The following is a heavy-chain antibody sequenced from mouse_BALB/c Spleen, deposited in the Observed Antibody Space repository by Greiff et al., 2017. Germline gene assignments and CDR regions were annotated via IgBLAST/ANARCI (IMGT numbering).Heavy chain of an antibody. CDR1: GYTFTDYE. J-gene: IGHJ4*01. V-gene: IGHV1-15*01. CDR3: TRRTTVVTHYYAMDY. D-gene: IGHD1-1*01. Sequence: VKLVESGAELVRPGASVTLSCKASGYTFTDYEMHWVKQTPVHGLEWIGAIDPETGGTAYNQKFKGKATLTADKSSSTAYMELRSLTSEDSAVYYCTRRTTVVTHYYAMDYWGQGTSVTVSS. CDR2: IDPETGGT.